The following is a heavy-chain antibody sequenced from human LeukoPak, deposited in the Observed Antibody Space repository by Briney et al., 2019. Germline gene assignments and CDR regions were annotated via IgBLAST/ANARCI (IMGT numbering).Heavy chain of an antibody. Sequence: SVKVSCKASGGTFSSYTISWVRQAPGQGLEWMGRIILILGIANYAQKFQGRVTITADKSTSTAYMELSSLRSEDTAVYYCARDPAGAAGETLFDYWGQGTLVTVSS. CDR1: GGTFSSYT. V-gene: IGHV1-69*04. J-gene: IGHJ4*02. D-gene: IGHD1-26*01. CDR2: IILILGIA. CDR3: ARDPAGAAGETLFDY.